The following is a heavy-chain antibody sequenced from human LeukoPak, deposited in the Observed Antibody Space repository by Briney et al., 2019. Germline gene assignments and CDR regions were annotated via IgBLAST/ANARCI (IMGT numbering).Heavy chain of an antibody. J-gene: IGHJ4*02. D-gene: IGHD3-22*01. CDR2: ISGSGGST. Sequence: GGSLRLSCAASGFTFSRYAMSWVRQAPGKGLEWVSAISGSGGSTYYADSVKGRFTISRDNSKNTLYLQMNSLRAEDTAVYYCAKDHSVYYDSSGYYHYWGQGTLVTVSS. CDR3: AKDHSVYYDSSGYYHY. CDR1: GFTFSRYA. V-gene: IGHV3-23*01.